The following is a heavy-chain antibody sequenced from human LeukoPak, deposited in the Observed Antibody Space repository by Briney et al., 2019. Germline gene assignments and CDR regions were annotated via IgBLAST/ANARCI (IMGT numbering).Heavy chain of an antibody. Sequence: GGSLRLSCAASGFKFSDYSMNWVRQAPGKGLEWISYIGISSGNTKYADSVKGRFTISGDSAKSSLYLQMNSLRVGDTAVYYCARDHNYAFDNWGQGTLVTVSS. CDR1: GFKFSDYS. V-gene: IGHV3-48*04. CDR2: IGISSGNT. J-gene: IGHJ4*02. D-gene: IGHD1-1*01. CDR3: ARDHNYAFDN.